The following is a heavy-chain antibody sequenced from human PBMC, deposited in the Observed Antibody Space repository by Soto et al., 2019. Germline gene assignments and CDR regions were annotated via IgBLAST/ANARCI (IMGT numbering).Heavy chain of an antibody. CDR3: ARDREYSGFYYGMDV. D-gene: IGHD5-12*01. CDR1: GFTFSRNA. J-gene: IGHJ6*02. V-gene: IGHV3-30-3*01. CDR2: ISFDGNNQ. Sequence: GGSLRLSCEASGFTFSRNAMHWVRQAPGKGLEWVAVISFDGNNQYYTDPVKGRFTISRDNSKNTLDLQMNSLRREDTAVYYCARDREYSGFYYGMDVWGQGTTVTVSS.